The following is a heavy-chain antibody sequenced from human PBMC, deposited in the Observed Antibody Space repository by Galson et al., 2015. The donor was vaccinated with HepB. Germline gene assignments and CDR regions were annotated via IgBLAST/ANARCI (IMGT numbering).Heavy chain of an antibody. Sequence: SLRLSCAASGFIFSDYYMSWIRQAPGKGLEWVSYISSSGSTIYYADSVKGRFTISRDNAKNSLYLQMNSLRAEDTAVYYCARGLYSGSTPTGWYFDLWGRGTLVTVSS. CDR2: ISSSGSTI. CDR3: ARGLYSGSTPTGWYFDL. J-gene: IGHJ2*01. V-gene: IGHV3-11*01. D-gene: IGHD1-26*01. CDR1: GFIFSDYY.